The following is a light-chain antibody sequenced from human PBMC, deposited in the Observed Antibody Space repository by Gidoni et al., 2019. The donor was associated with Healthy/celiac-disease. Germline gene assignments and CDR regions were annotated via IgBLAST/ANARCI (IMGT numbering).Light chain of an antibody. CDR2: GKN. CDR3: NSRDSSGNHLRV. Sequence: SSELTQDPAVSVALGQTVRITCQGDSLRSYYASWYQQKPGQAPVLVISGKNNRPSGIPDRFSGSSSGNTASLTITGAQAEDEADYYCNSRDSSGNHLRVFGTGTKVTVL. CDR1: SLRSYY. V-gene: IGLV3-19*01. J-gene: IGLJ1*01.